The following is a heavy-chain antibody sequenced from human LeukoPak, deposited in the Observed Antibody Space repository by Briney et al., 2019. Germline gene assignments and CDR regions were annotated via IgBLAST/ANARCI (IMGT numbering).Heavy chain of an antibody. CDR3: ANIPDDFWSGYFTY. CDR1: GFTFSDYY. CDR2: ISSSGSTI. J-gene: IGHJ4*02. V-gene: IGHV3-11*01. D-gene: IGHD3-3*01. Sequence: GGSLRLSCAASGFTFSDYYMSWIRQAPGKGLEWVSYISSSGSTIYYADSVKGRFTISRDNSKNTLYLQMNSLRAEDTAVYYCANIPDDFWSGYFTYWGQGTLVTVSS.